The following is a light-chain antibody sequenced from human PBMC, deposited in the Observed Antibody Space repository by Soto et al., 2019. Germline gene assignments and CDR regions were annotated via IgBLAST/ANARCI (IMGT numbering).Light chain of an antibody. V-gene: IGLV1-40*01. CDR1: SSNIGAGYD. CDR3: QSYDSSLSVWV. J-gene: IGLJ3*02. CDR2: GNS. Sequence: QSVLTQPPSVSGAPGQRVIISCTGSSSNIGAGYDVHWYQQLPGTAPKLLIYGNSNRPSGVTDRFSGSKSGTSASLAITGLQAEDEADYNCQSYDSSLSVWVFGGGTKLTVL.